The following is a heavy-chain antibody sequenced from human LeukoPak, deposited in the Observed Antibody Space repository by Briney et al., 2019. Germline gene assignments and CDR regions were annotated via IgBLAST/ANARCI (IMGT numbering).Heavy chain of an antibody. CDR2: INPNSGNT. CDR3: ARDYYDSSGYNWFDP. J-gene: IGHJ5*02. Sequence: ASVTVSCKASGYTFTGYYIHWVRQAPGQGLEWMGRINPNSGNTGYAQKFQGRVTMTRNTSISTAYMELSSLRSEDTAVYYCARDYYDSSGYNWFDPWGQGALVTVSS. V-gene: IGHV1-8*02. D-gene: IGHD3-22*01. CDR1: GYTFTGYY.